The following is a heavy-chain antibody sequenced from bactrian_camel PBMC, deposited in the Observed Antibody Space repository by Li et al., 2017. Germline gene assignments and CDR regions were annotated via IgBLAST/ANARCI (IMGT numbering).Heavy chain of an antibody. Sequence: VQLVESGGGSVQAGGPLRLSCVASGYTFRPHNMGWFRQAPGKEREAVAFIYTGGAGTCYTDAVKGRFTISHDAAKNSIDLQMNSLKPDDTAVYYCAATGQMLSVAGCRTQGTQVTVS. D-gene: IGHD1*01. CDR1: GYTFRPHN. V-gene: IGHV3S40*01. CDR2: IYTGGAGT. J-gene: IGHJ4*01.